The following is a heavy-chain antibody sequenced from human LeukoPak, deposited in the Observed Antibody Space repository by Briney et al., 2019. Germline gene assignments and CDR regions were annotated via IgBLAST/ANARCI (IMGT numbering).Heavy chain of an antibody. Sequence: GGSLRLSCAASGFTFSTYAMNWVRQAPGKGLEWVSVITGNSGLIYYADSVKGRFTISRDNSKNTVYLQMNSLRAEDTATYYCVKDRKPDSRYNFDYWGQGTLVTVSS. CDR1: GFTFSTYA. CDR3: VKDRKPDSRYNFDY. D-gene: IGHD5-12*01. J-gene: IGHJ4*02. CDR2: ITGNSGLI. V-gene: IGHV3-23*01.